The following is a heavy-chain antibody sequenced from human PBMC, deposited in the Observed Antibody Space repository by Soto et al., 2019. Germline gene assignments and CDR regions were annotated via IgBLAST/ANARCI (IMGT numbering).Heavy chain of an antibody. Sequence: SETLSRTCAVYGGSFSGYYWSWIRQPPGKGLEWIGEINHSGSTNYNPSLKSRVTISVDTSKNQFSLKLSSVTAADTAVYYCARQSSGAAFDYWGQGTLVTVSS. CDR2: INHSGST. J-gene: IGHJ4*02. CDR3: ARQSSGAAFDY. V-gene: IGHV4-34*01. D-gene: IGHD3-22*01. CDR1: GGSFSGYY.